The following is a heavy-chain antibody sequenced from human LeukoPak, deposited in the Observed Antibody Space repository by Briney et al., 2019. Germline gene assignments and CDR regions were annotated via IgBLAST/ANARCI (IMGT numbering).Heavy chain of an antibody. Sequence: PSETLSLTCAVYGGSFSGYYWNWIRQPPGKGLEWIGEINHSGSTNYNPSLKTPVTISVDTSKNQFSLKLSSVTAADTAVYYCARREKDAFDIWGQGTMVTVSS. CDR1: GGSFSGYY. CDR2: INHSGST. D-gene: IGHD1-26*01. J-gene: IGHJ3*02. CDR3: ARREKDAFDI. V-gene: IGHV4-34*01.